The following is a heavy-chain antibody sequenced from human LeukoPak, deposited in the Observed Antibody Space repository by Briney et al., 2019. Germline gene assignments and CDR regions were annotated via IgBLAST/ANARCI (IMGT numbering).Heavy chain of an antibody. CDR3: ARGALPLINYAFDI. CDR1: GFTFSSYG. V-gene: IGHV3-33*01. J-gene: IGHJ3*02. CDR2: IRYDGSNK. Sequence: GGSLRLSCAASGFTFSSYGMHWVRQAPGKGLEWVAVIRYDGSNKYYADSVKGRFTISRDNSKNTLYLQMNSLRAEDTAVYYCARGALPLINYAFDIWGQGTMVTVSS. D-gene: IGHD3-10*01.